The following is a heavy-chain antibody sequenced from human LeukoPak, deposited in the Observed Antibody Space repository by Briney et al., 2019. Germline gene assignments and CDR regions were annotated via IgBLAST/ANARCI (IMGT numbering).Heavy chain of an antibody. CDR3: ARDRLAVAGTTDYYYYYYMDV. J-gene: IGHJ6*03. CDR1: GGTFSSYA. Sequence: SVKVSCKASGGTFSSYAISWVRQAPGQGLEWMGRNIPIFGTANYAQKFQGRVTITTDESTSTAYMELSSLRSEDTAVYYCARDRLAVAGTTDYYYYYYMDVWGKGTTVTVSS. V-gene: IGHV1-69*05. CDR2: NIPIFGTA. D-gene: IGHD6-19*01.